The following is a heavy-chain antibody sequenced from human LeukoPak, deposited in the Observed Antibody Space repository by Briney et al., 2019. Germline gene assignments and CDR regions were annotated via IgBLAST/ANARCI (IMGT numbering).Heavy chain of an antibody. CDR2: IDWDDDK. J-gene: IGHJ3*02. CDR3: ARHPIAMIVVGGAFHI. V-gene: IGHV2-70*04. Sequence: SGPTLVNPTQTLTLTCTFSGFSLTTSGMRVSWIRQPPGKALEWLARIDWDDDKFYSTSLKTRLTISKDTSKNQVVLTMTNMDPVDTATYYCARHPIAMIVVGGAFHIWGQGTMVTVSS. CDR1: GFSLTTSGMR. D-gene: IGHD3-22*01.